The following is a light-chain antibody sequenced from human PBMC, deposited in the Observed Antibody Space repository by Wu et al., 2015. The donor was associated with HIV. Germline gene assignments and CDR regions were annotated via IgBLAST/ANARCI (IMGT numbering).Light chain of an antibody. Sequence: EIVLTQSPATLSLSPGERATVSCRASQSVDGYLAWYQLKPGQAPRLLIYDTSNRATGIPARFSGSGSGTDFTLTISSLEPEDFAVYYCQQRLDWPPITFGQGTRLEIK. J-gene: IGKJ5*01. CDR3: QQRLDWPPIT. V-gene: IGKV3-11*01. CDR1: QSVDGY. CDR2: DTS.